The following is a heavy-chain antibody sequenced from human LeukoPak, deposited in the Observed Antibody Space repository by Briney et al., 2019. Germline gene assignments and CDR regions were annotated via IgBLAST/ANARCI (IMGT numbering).Heavy chain of an antibody. Sequence: ASVKVSCKVSGYTFTDYYMHWVQQAPGKGLEWMGLVDPEDGETIYAEKFQGRVTITADTSTDTAYMELSSLRSEGTAVYYCATSRITMVRGVSGAFDIWGQGTMVTVSS. J-gene: IGHJ3*02. D-gene: IGHD3-10*01. CDR2: VDPEDGET. CDR1: GYTFTDYY. CDR3: ATSRITMVRGVSGAFDI. V-gene: IGHV1-69-2*01.